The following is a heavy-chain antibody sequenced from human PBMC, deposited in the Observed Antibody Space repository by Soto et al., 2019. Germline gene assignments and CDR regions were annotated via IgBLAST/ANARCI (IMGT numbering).Heavy chain of an antibody. D-gene: IGHD3-9*01. CDR2: IYYSGST. CDR3: ARNPYYDILTGYYGPRAGDAFDI. J-gene: IGHJ3*02. V-gene: IGHV4-31*03. CDR1: GGSISSGAYY. Sequence: PSETLSLTCTVSGGSISSGAYYWSWIRQHPGKGLEWIGYIYYSGSTYSNPSLKSRVTISVDTSKNQFSLKLSSVTAADTAVYYCARNPYYDILTGYYGPRAGDAFDIWGQGTMVTVSS.